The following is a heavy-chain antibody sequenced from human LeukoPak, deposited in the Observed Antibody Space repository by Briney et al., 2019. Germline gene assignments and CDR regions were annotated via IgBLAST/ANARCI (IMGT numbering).Heavy chain of an antibody. V-gene: IGHV3-30*04. J-gene: IGHJ6*04. Sequence: GRALTLYCAASRFTCSSYAMQRLPHAPGKGLVGGAGISYDDSNKYYADPVKGRFTISRDNAKNSLYLQMHRLRAEDTAVYYCARHQSYYGSGSPMIVWAKGTAVRVSS. D-gene: IGHD3-10*01. CDR3: ARHQSYYGSGSPMIV. CDR2: ISYDDSNK. CDR1: RFTCSSYA.